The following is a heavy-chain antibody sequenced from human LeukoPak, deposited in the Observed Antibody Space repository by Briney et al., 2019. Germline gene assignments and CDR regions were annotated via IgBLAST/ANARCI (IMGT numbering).Heavy chain of an antibody. D-gene: IGHD2-2*01. V-gene: IGHV3-11*01. J-gene: IGHJ4*01. CDR3: AREYCSSTSCQDDY. CDR1: GFTFSDYY. CDR2: ISSSGSTI. Sequence: GGSLRLSCAASGFTFSDYYMSWIRQAPGKGLEWVSYISSSGSTIYYADSVKGRFTISRDNAKNSLYLQMNSLRAEDTAVYYCAREYCSSTSCQDDYWGHGTLVTVSS.